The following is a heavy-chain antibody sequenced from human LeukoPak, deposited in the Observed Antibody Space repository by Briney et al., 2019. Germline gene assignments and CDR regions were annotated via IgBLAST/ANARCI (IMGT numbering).Heavy chain of an antibody. CDR1: GFIFSSYG. Sequence: GGSLRLSCAASGFIFSSYGMHWVRQAPGKGLEWVAVISYDGSNKYYADSVKGRFTISRDNSKNTLYLQMNSLRAEDTAVYYCAKGLYDILTGYYPLFAYWSQGTLVTASS. CDR3: AKGLYDILTGYYPLFAY. V-gene: IGHV3-30*18. D-gene: IGHD3-9*01. J-gene: IGHJ4*02. CDR2: ISYDGSNK.